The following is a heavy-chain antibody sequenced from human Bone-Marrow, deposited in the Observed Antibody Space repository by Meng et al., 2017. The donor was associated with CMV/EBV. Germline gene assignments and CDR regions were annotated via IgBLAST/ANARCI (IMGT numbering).Heavy chain of an antibody. D-gene: IGHD3-16*01. CDR2: IGGSDGST. CDR3: AKLSGSTFSSSRVIHN. CDR1: GFTFSGSA. J-gene: IGHJ4*02. V-gene: IGHV3-23*01. Sequence: SGFTFSGSAMSWVRQDPGKGLEWVSVIGGSDGSTDYADSVKGRFSISRDNSKNTVYLQMNSLKAEDTAVYHCAKLSGSTFSSSRVIHNWGQGTLVTVSS.